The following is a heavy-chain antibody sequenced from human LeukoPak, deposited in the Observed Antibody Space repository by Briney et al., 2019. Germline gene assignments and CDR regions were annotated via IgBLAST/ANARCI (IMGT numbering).Heavy chain of an antibody. CDR3: ARGGVGATPYDFDY. D-gene: IGHD1-26*01. CDR1: GYSISSGYY. J-gene: IGHJ4*02. Sequence: SETLSLTCTVSGYSISSGYYWGWIRQPPGKGLEWIGSIYHSGSTYYNPSLKSRVTISVDTSKNQFSLKLSSVTAADTAVYYCARGGVGATPYDFDYWGQGTLVTVSS. V-gene: IGHV4-38-2*02. CDR2: IYHSGST.